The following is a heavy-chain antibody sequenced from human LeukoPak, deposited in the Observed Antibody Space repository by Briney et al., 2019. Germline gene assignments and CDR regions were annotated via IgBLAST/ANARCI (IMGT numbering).Heavy chain of an antibody. CDR3: ARTAQSTVTTGWGNYYYYMDV. Sequence: GGSLRLSCAASGFTVSSNYMSWVRQAPGKGLEWVSVIYSGGTTYYADSVKGRFTISRDISKNTLYLQMGSLRVEDTAVYYCARTAQSTVTTGWGNYYYYMDVWGKGTTVTVSS. CDR1: GFTVSSNY. D-gene: IGHD4-11*01. J-gene: IGHJ6*03. V-gene: IGHV3-53*01. CDR2: IYSGGTT.